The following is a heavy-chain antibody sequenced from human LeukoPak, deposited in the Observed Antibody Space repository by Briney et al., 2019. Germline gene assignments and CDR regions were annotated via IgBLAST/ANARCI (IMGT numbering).Heavy chain of an antibody. CDR2: IYTSGST. D-gene: IGHD2-2*01. Sequence: SQSLSLACSVSGRSISSYYWSWIRQPPGKGLEWIGYIYTSGSTNYNPSLKSRVTISVATSKNQFSLKLSSVTAADTAVYYCARQVPAAIADYYYYYMDVWGKGTTVTVSS. CDR3: ARQVPAAIADYYYYYMDV. CDR1: GRSISSYY. V-gene: IGHV4-4*09. J-gene: IGHJ6*03.